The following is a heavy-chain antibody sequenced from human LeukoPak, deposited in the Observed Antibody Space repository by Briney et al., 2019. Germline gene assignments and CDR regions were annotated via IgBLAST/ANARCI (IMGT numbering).Heavy chain of an antibody. Sequence: GRSLRLSCAASGFTFSNFGMHWVRQAPGKGLEWVAVISYDGSNKHYADSVQGRFSISRDNYKNTPYLQMNSLRAEDTAVYYCAKGWNTVDYWGQGTLVTVSS. CDR3: AKGWNTVDY. J-gene: IGHJ4*02. V-gene: IGHV3-30*18. CDR1: GFTFSNFG. CDR2: ISYDGSNK. D-gene: IGHD4-17*01.